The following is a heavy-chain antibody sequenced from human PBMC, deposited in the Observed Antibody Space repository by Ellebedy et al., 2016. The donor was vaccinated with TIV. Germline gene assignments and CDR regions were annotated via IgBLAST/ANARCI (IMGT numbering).Heavy chain of an antibody. CDR2: ITSYKGDT. Sequence: AASVKVSCKASGYTIISYATHWVRQAPGQRLEWMGWITSYKGDTKYSQKLQGRVTITRDTSANTAYMELSSLRSEDTALYYCAATSYDLGSSVDHWGQGTLVTVSS. CDR1: GYTIISYA. CDR3: AATSYDLGSSVDH. J-gene: IGHJ4*02. D-gene: IGHD3-10*01. V-gene: IGHV1-3*01.